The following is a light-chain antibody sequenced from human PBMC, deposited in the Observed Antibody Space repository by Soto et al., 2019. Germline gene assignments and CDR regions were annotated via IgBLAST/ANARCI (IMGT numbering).Light chain of an antibody. CDR2: GTS. V-gene: IGKV3-20*01. J-gene: IGKJ5*01. CDR3: QHYGGSPSIT. Sequence: EIVLTQSPGTLSLSPGERVALSCRASQSVDSTDLAWYQQKPGQAPRLLIYGTSNRATGIPDRFSGSGSGTDFTLTISRLEPDDFAVYYCQHYGGSPSITFGQGTRLDIK. CDR1: QSVDSTD.